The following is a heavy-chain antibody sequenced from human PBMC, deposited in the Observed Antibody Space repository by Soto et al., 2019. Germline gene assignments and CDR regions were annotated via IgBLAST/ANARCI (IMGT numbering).Heavy chain of an antibody. CDR1: CGSFSSYY. J-gene: IGHJ4*02. Sequence: QVQLQQWGAGLLKPSETLSLTCAVYCGSFSSYYWSWIRQPPGKGLEWIGEINHSGSTNYSPSLKRRTTMSVRTSKNQFSLKLSSVTAADTSVYYCSRTSRFDCLGQGTLVTVSS. V-gene: IGHV4-34*01. CDR3: SRTSRFDC. CDR2: INHSGST. D-gene: IGHD6-6*01.